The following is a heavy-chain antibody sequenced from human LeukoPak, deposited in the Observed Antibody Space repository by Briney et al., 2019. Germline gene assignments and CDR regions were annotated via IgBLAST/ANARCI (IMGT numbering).Heavy chain of an antibody. CDR3: ARGAMVRGENFDY. D-gene: IGHD3-10*01. J-gene: IGHJ4*02. CDR2: IYHSGST. Sequence: SATLSLTCSVSGDSMNSYYWSWIRQPAGKGLEWIGSIYHSGSTNYNPSLKSRVTISVDKSKNQFSLKLSSVTAADTAVYYCARGAMVRGENFDYWGQGTLVTVSS. CDR1: GDSMNSYY. V-gene: IGHV4-4*07.